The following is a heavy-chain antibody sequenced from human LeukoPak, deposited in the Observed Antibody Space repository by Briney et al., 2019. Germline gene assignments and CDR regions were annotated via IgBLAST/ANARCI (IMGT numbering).Heavy chain of an antibody. J-gene: IGHJ4*02. CDR1: GFTFSSYS. D-gene: IGHD6-13*01. CDR3: AREEGRDSSIWYHKYYFDY. Sequence: GGSLRLSCAASGFTFSSYSMNWVRQAPGKGLEWVSYISSSSSTIYYADSVKGRFTISRDNAKNSLYLQMNSLRAEDTAVYYCAREEGRDSSIWYHKYYFDYWGQGTLVTVSS. CDR2: ISSSSSTI. V-gene: IGHV3-48*01.